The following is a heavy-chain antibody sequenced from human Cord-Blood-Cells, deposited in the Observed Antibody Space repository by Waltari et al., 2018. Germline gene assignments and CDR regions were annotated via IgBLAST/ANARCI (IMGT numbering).Heavy chain of an antibody. CDR1: GGSISSSSYY. V-gene: IGHV4-39*01. D-gene: IGHD1-20*01. CDR3: ASPLTGLWYFDL. Sequence: QLQLQESGPGLVKPSETLSLTCTVSGGSISSSSYYWGWIRQRPGKGLEWIGSIYYSGSTYYHPSLKSRVTISVDTSKIQFSLKLSSVTAADTAVYYCASPLTGLWYFDLWGRGTLVTVSS. J-gene: IGHJ2*01. CDR2: IYYSGST.